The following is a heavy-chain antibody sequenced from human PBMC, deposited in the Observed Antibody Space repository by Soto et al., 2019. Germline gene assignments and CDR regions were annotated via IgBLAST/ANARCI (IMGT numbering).Heavy chain of an antibody. D-gene: IGHD6-13*01. Sequence: QLQLQESGPGLVKPSETLSLTCNVSGGSISTSNYYWAWVRQAPGKGLEWIANIYYRGDTYYHPSLRTRLTVSVDTSKNQFSLRLTSLTAADTAMYFCASLQVPGNFDYWGQGTLATVSS. CDR3: ASLQVPGNFDY. CDR1: GGSISTSNYY. J-gene: IGHJ4*02. V-gene: IGHV4-39*01. CDR2: IYYRGDT.